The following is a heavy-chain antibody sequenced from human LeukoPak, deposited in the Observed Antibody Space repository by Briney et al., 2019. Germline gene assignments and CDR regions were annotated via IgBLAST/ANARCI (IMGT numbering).Heavy chain of an antibody. CDR1: GFTFSSYG. J-gene: IGHJ3*02. V-gene: IGHV3-30*02. D-gene: IGHD6-6*01. Sequence: GGSLRLSCAASGFTFSSYGMHWVRQAPGKGLEWVAFIQYDGSNKYYADSVKGRFTISRDNSKNTLYLQMNSLRAEDTAVYYCAKDSRSSWILDAFDIWGQGTMVTVSS. CDR2: IQYDGSNK. CDR3: AKDSRSSWILDAFDI.